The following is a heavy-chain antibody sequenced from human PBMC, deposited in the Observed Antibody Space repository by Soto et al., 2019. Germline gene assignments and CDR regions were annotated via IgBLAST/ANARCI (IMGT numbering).Heavy chain of an antibody. V-gene: IGHV3-23*01. CDR3: AKDTAYYFGAWSYLDD. D-gene: IGHD3-10*01. CDR1: GFTFNNYA. J-gene: IGHJ4*02. CDR2: ISGSDGST. Sequence: GGSLRLSCAASGFTFNNYAMNWVRQAPGKGLEWVSGISGSDGSTSYADSVKGRFAISRDNSKNTLYLQMHSLRAEDTAVYYCAKDTAYYFGAWSYLDDWGQGTLVSVSS.